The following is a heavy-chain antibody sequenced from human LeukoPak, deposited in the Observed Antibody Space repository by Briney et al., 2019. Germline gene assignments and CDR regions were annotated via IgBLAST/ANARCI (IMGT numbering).Heavy chain of an antibody. V-gene: IGHV3-21*04. D-gene: IGHD2-15*01. CDR1: GFTFRKYN. J-gene: IGHJ3*02. Sequence: GGSLRLSCAASGFTFRKYNMNWVRRAPGKGLEWVSAISSGSSYIYYADSVKGRFTISRDNSKNTLYLQMNSLRAEDTAVYYCARGGYCSGGSCEIAAFDIWGQGTMVTVSS. CDR3: ARGGYCSGGSCEIAAFDI. CDR2: ISSGSSYI.